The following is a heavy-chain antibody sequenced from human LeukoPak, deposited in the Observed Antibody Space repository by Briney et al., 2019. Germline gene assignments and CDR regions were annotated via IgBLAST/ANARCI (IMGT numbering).Heavy chain of an antibody. Sequence: GGSLRLSCAASGFTFSTYWMNWVRQAPGKGLEWVANIKEDGSEKYYVDSVKGRFTISRDNAKNSLYLQMSSLRDEDTAVYYCAREGDGYNSFDYWGQGTLVTVSS. V-gene: IGHV3-7*01. D-gene: IGHD5-24*01. CDR1: GFTFSTYW. CDR3: AREGDGYNSFDY. CDR2: IKEDGSEK. J-gene: IGHJ4*02.